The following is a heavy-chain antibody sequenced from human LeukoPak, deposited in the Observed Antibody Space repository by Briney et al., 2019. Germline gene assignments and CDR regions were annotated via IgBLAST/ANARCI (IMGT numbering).Heavy chain of an antibody. Sequence: GGSLRLSCAASGFTFSTYAMHWVRQTPGKGLEYVSAISTNGGGTYYANSVKGRFTISRDNSKNTLYLQMNSLRAEDTAVYYCAKCQGRVCSSTPHGMDVWGRGTTVTVSS. V-gene: IGHV3-64*01. CDR2: ISTNGGGT. CDR1: GFTFSTYA. CDR3: AKCQGRVCSSTPHGMDV. D-gene: IGHD2-2*01. J-gene: IGHJ6*02.